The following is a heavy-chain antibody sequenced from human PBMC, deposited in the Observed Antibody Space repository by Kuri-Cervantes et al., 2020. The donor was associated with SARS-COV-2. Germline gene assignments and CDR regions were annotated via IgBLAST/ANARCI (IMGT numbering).Heavy chain of an antibody. J-gene: IGHJ3*01. D-gene: IGHD3-9*01. Sequence: SCVVSVASITSGGYSWGCVRQPPGGGLEWIGFIYPGGSTSYNPSLKSRVTISMDGSENQFSLRLTSVTAADTAAYDCARVLDFDHHGFDVWGQGTVVTVSS. CDR1: VASITSGGYS. CDR2: IYPGGST. CDR3: ARVLDFDHHGFDV. V-gene: IGHV4-30-2*01.